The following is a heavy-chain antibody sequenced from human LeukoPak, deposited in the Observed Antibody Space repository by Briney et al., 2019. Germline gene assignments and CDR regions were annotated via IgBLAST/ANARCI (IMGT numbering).Heavy chain of an antibody. J-gene: IGHJ6*03. CDR2: INHSGST. Sequence: SETLSLTCAVYGGSSSGYYWSWIRQPPGKGLEWIGEINHSGSTNYNPSLKSRVTISVDTSKNQFSLKLSSVTAADTAVYYCARGRYCSSTSCYVPRYYYYYYMDVWGKGTTVTVSS. CDR1: GGSSSGYY. D-gene: IGHD2-2*01. V-gene: IGHV4-34*01. CDR3: ARGRYCSSTSCYVPRYYYYYYMDV.